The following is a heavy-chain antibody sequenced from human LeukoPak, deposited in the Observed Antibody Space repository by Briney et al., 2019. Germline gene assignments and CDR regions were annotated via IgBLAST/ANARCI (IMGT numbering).Heavy chain of an antibody. J-gene: IGHJ4*02. Sequence: SETLSLTCTFSGGSISTYYWTWIRQPPGKGLEWIGYIHYSGSTNYNSSLKNRVTISIDTSKNQFSLKLSSMTAADTAVYYCARFSPGIAAEGYWGQGTLVTVSS. V-gene: IGHV4-59*12. CDR3: ARFSPGIAAEGY. CDR1: GGSISTYY. D-gene: IGHD6-13*01. CDR2: IHYSGST.